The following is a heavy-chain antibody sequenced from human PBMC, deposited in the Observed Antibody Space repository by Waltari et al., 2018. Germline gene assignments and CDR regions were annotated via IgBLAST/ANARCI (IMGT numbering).Heavy chain of an antibody. J-gene: IGHJ4*02. CDR2: ISGSSRTI. Sequence: EVQLVESGGGLVQPGGSLRLSCGVSGFTFSSYSMNWVRQGPGKGLEWVSYISGSSRTIYYADAVKGRFTSSRDNAKNSMHLKMSSLRAEDTAVYYCATAARRRDVGDLSWGQGTLVTVSS. D-gene: IGHD3-16*02. V-gene: IGHV3-48*01. CDR3: ATAARRRDVGDLS. CDR1: GFTFSSYS.